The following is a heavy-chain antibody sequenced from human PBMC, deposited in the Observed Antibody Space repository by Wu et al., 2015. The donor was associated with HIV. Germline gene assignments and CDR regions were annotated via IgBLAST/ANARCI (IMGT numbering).Heavy chain of an antibody. D-gene: IGHD6-19*01. CDR1: GYTFSDYG. J-gene: IGHJ4*02. CDR2: INHNSGGA. CDR3: ARARRPVADALELDL. V-gene: IGHV1-2*02. Sequence: QVQLVQSGAEVKRPGVSVKVSCKASGYTFSDYGVHWVRQAPGQGLEWMGWINHNSGGATYAQKFQDRVAMTRDTSIDTAFMDLNRLKFDDTAVYYCARARRPVADALELDLWGQGTLVTVSS.